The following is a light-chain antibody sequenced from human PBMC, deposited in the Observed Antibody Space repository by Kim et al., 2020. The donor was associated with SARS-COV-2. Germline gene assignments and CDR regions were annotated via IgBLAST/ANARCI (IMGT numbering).Light chain of an antibody. J-gene: IGLJ3*02. CDR1: KLEDKY. Sequence: SVSPGQTAIVTCSGDKLEDKYSSWYQQKPCQSPVLVIYQDTKRPSGIPDRFSASISGNTATLTISGTQPLDEADYYCQTWDKTTAVFGGGTQLTV. CDR2: QDT. CDR3: QTWDKTTAV. V-gene: IGLV3-1*01.